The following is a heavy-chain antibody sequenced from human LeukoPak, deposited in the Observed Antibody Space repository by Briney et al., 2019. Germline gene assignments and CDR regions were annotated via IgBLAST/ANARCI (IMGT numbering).Heavy chain of an antibody. D-gene: IGHD6-13*01. J-gene: IGHJ5*02. CDR1: GVPISSYY. CDR3: AITTGQLAKNWFDP. V-gene: IGHV4-59*04. Sequence: PSETLSLTCTVSGVPISSYYWSWLRQPPGKGLEWVGSIYYSGGTYYTPSLKSRVTISVDTSKNQFSLKLSSVTAADTAVYYCAITTGQLAKNWFDPWGQGTLVTVSS. CDR2: IYYSGGT.